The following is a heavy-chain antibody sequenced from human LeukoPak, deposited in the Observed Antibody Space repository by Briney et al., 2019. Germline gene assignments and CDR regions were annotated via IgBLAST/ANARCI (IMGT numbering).Heavy chain of an antibody. CDR1: GGSISSDGYY. CDR2: IYYSGST. CDR3: AREVRPGTLDS. J-gene: IGHJ4*02. V-gene: IGHV4-31*03. Sequence: SETLSLTCTVSGGSISSDGYYWSWIRQHPGKGLEWIGYIYYSGSTYYNPSLKSRVTISIDTSKSQFSLRLSSVTAADTAVYYCAREVRPGTLDSWGQGTLVTASS. D-gene: IGHD1-1*01.